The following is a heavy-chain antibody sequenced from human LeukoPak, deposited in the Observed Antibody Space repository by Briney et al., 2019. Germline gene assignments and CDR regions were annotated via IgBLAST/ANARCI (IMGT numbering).Heavy chain of an antibody. CDR1: GFTFSTYG. Sequence: PGRSLRLSCAASGFTFSTYGMHWVRQAPGKGLEGVAAIWYDGSSNYYADSVKGRFTISRDNSKNTLYLQMNSLRVDDTAVYFCAKGHAGGSPYYMDVWGKGTTVTVSS. CDR2: IWYDGSSN. J-gene: IGHJ6*03. D-gene: IGHD3-16*01. CDR3: AKGHAGGSPYYMDV. V-gene: IGHV3-33*06.